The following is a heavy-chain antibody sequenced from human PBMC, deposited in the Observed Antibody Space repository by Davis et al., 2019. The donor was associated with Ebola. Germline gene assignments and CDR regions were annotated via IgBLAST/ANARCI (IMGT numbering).Heavy chain of an antibody. Sequence: MPSETLSLTCTVSGDSVTSGSYYWSWLRQPPGKGLEWIAYIGDSGSTNYNPSLKGRVAISVDTSKNQFSLKLSSVTAADTAVYYCARGEYRSSSLNFDYWGQGTLVTVSS. J-gene: IGHJ4*02. CDR2: IGDSGST. CDR1: GDSVTSGSYY. CDR3: ARGEYRSSSLNFDY. V-gene: IGHV4-61*01. D-gene: IGHD6-6*01.